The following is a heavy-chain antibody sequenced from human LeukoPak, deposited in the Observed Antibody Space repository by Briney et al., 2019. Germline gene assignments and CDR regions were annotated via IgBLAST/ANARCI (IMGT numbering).Heavy chain of an antibody. CDR1: GGSISSYY. CDR2: IYYSGST. V-gene: IGHV4-59*01. CDR3: ARGTSSWYRFDY. Sequence: PSETLSLTCTVSGGSISSYYWSWIRQPPGKGLEWIGYIYYSGSTNYNPSFKSRVTISVDTSKTQFSLKLTSVTAADTAVYYCARGTSSWYRFDYWGQGTLVTVSS. J-gene: IGHJ4*02. D-gene: IGHD6-13*01.